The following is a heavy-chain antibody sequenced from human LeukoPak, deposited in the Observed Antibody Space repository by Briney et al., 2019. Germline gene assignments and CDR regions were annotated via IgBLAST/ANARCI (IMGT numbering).Heavy chain of an antibody. D-gene: IGHD3-16*01. Sequence: SETLSLTCTVSGVSVSNNYWSWFRQAPGKGLEWIGYMYHTGSGNYNPSLKSRVTISIDASKNQFYLDVNSVTVADSAVYYCARWALKSAFDLWGQGTTVTVAS. J-gene: IGHJ3*01. V-gene: IGHV4-59*02. CDR3: ARWALKSAFDL. CDR1: GVSVSNNY. CDR2: MYHTGSG.